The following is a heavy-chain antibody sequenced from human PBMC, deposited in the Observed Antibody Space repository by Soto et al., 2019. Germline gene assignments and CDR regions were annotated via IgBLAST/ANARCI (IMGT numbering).Heavy chain of an antibody. D-gene: IGHD7-27*01. V-gene: IGHV1-3*05. CDR3: SRGANWVDI. CDR1: GYTFTSYA. CDR2: INAGNGNT. J-gene: IGHJ3*02. Sequence: QVQIVQSGAEEKKPGASVKVSCKASGYTFTSYAMHWVRQAPGQRLEWMGWINAGNGNTKYSQKSQGRVTITRDTSASTAYMELSSLRSEDTAVYYCSRGANWVDIWGQWTMVTVSS.